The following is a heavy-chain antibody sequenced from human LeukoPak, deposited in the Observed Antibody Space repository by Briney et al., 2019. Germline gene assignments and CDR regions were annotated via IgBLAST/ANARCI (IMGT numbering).Heavy chain of an antibody. D-gene: IGHD3-22*01. CDR3: ARDGAYYYDSSGYYSDY. CDR2: ISAYNGNT. V-gene: IGHV1-18*01. CDR1: GYTFTSYG. Sequence: ASVKVSCKASGYTFTSYGISWVRQAPGQGLEWMGWISAYNGNTNYAQKLQGRVTMTTDTSTSTAYMELRSLRSDDTAVYYCARDGAYYYDSSGYYSDYWGQRTLVTVSS. J-gene: IGHJ4*02.